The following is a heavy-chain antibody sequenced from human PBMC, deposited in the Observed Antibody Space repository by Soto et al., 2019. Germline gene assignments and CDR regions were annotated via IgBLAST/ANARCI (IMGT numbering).Heavy chain of an antibody. V-gene: IGHV3-30-3*01. D-gene: IGHD3-22*01. J-gene: IGHJ4*02. CDR3: ARELGDVDSSGYYARLCD. CDR2: ISYDGSNK. CDR1: GITFSTYA. Sequence: PGRSLRLSCAASGITFSTYAMHWVRQAPGKGLEWVAVISYDGSNKYYADSVKGRFTISRDKSKNTLYLQMNSLRAEDTALYYCARELGDVDSSGYYARLCDWDQGTLVTV.